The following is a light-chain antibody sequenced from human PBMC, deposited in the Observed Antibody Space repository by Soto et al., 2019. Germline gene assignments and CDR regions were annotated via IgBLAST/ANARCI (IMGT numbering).Light chain of an antibody. Sequence: DIQMTQSPASLSASVGDRVTITCQASQDISNSLNWYQQKPGKAPKLLIYDASNLETGVPSRFSGSGPGTDFTFTINSLQPEDIATYYCQRFDNLPITFGPGTKVDIK. CDR1: QDISNS. CDR2: DAS. V-gene: IGKV1-33*01. CDR3: QRFDNLPIT. J-gene: IGKJ3*01.